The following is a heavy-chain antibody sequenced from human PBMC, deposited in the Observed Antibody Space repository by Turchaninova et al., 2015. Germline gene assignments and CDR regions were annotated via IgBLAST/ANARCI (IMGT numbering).Heavy chain of an antibody. CDR2: VNRSSSYI. V-gene: IGHV3-21*01. CDR3: VSDRHEGFDY. J-gene: IGHJ4*02. Sequence: GGSLKLSCATSGFNFSDYNMKWVREAPGRGLEWVASVNRSSSYISYVDSVKGRFTISRDNAKKSVSLQMHGLRAEDTAVYYCVSDRHEGFDYWGQGIMVAVSS. CDR1: GFNFSDYN.